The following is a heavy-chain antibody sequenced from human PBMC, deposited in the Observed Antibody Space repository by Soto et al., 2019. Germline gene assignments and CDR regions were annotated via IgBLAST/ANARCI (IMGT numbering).Heavy chain of an antibody. CDR1: GFTFSDYG. V-gene: IGHV3-23*01. D-gene: IGHD1-26*01. CDR2: ISGSGST. CDR3: ANDYLRWAQP. Sequence: GGSLRLSRAASGFTFSDYGMSWVRQAPGKGLEWVSAISGSGSTFYADSVKGRFTISRDNSKNTLFLQMNSLRAQDTAVYYCANDYLRWAQPWGQGTLVTVSS. J-gene: IGHJ5*02.